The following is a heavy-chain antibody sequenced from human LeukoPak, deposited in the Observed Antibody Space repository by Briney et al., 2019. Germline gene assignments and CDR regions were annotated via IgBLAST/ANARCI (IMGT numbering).Heavy chain of an antibody. D-gene: IGHD6-19*01. V-gene: IGHV3-48*03. CDR1: GFTFSSYE. CDR3: ARDQWLVRERYMDV. J-gene: IGHJ6*03. Sequence: HPGGSLRLSCAASGFTFSSYEMNWVRQAPGKGLEWVSYISSSGSTIYYADSVKGRFTISRDNAKNSLYLQMNSLRAEDTAVYYCARDQWLVRERYMDVWGKGTTVTVSS. CDR2: ISSSGSTI.